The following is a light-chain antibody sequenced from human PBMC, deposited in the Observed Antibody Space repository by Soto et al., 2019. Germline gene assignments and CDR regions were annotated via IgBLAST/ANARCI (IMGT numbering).Light chain of an antibody. CDR3: QHYNSDSEA. J-gene: IGKJ1*01. CDR1: QSVSSW. CDR2: KAS. Sequence: QMTQSPSTLSASVGDRFTITCRASQSVSSWLAWYQQKPGKAPKLLIYKASTLKSGVPSRFSGSGSGTEFTLTISSLQPDDFATYYCQHYNSDSEAFGQGTKVE. V-gene: IGKV1-5*03.